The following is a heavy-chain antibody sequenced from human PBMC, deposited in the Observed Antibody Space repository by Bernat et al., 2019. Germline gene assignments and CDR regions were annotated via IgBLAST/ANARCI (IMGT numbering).Heavy chain of an antibody. CDR3: TASYGYDYYFDY. CDR1: GFTFSNAW. CDR2: IKSKTDGGTT. D-gene: IGHD5-18*01. V-gene: IGHV3-15*07. J-gene: IGHJ4*02. Sequence: EVQLVESGGGLVKPGGSLRLSCAASGFTFSNAWMNWVRQAPGKGLEWVGRIKSKTDGGTTDYAAPVKGRFTISRDDSKNTLYLQMNSLKTEDTAMYSCTASYGYDYYFDYWGQGALVTVSS.